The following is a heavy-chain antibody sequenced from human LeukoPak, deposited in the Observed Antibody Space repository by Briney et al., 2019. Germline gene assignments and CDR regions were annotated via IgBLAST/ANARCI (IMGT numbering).Heavy chain of an antibody. CDR1: GGSISSGGYY. D-gene: IGHD6-13*01. J-gene: IGHJ5*02. V-gene: IGHV4-61*08. CDR3: ARPMGGYSSSWDLAFDP. Sequence: SQTLSLTCTVSGGSISSGGYYWSWIRQHPGKGLEWIGYIYYSGSTNYNPSLKSRVTISVDTSKNQFSLKLSSVTAADTAVYYCARPMGGYSSSWDLAFDPWGQGTLVTVSS. CDR2: IYYSGST.